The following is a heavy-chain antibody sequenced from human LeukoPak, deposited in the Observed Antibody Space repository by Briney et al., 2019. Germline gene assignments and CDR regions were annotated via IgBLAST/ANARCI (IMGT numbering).Heavy chain of an antibody. V-gene: IGHV1-2*02. CDR2: INPNSGGT. CDR3: ARVPGYSYGWLYYFDY. D-gene: IGHD5-18*01. J-gene: IGHJ4*02. Sequence: GASVKVSCKASGYTFTGYYMHWVRQAPGQGLEWMGWINPNSGGTNYAQKFQGRVTMTRDTSISTAYMELSGLRSDDTAVYYCARVPGYSYGWLYYFDYWGQGTLVTVSS. CDR1: GYTFTGYY.